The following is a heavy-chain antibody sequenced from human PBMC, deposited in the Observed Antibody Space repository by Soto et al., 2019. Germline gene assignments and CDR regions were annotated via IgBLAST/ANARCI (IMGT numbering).Heavy chain of an antibody. CDR3: AREKYYYDSSGHYHGGILDY. CDR2: IYYSGST. CDR1: GDSVRSYY. J-gene: IGHJ4*02. D-gene: IGHD3-22*01. V-gene: IGHV4-59*02. Sequence: SETLSLTCTVSGDSVRSYYWSWIRQSPGKXLEWIGYIYYSGSTNYNPSLRSRVTISLDTSKNQFSLRLRSVTAADTAIYYCAREKYYYDSSGHYHGGILDYWGQGTLVTVSS.